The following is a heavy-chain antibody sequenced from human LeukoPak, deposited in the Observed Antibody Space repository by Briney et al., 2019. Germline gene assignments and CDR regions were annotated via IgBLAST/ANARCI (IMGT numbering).Heavy chain of an antibody. CDR2: MNPNSGNT. J-gene: IGHJ4*02. CDR1: GYTFTSYY. D-gene: IGHD6-13*01. CDR3: ARGRRGSSRPQRLYYFDY. Sequence: ASVKVSCKASGYTFTSYYMHWVRQATGQGLEWMGWMNPNSGNTGYAQKFQGRVTMTRNTSISTAYMELSSLRSEDTAVYYCARGRRGSSRPQRLYYFDYWGQGTLVTVSS. V-gene: IGHV1-8*02.